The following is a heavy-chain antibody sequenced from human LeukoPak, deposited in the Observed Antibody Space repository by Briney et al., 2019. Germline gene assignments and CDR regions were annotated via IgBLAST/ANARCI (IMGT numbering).Heavy chain of an antibody. CDR1: GYTFTSYD. CDR2: MNSKSGNT. D-gene: IGHD4-23*01. V-gene: IGHV1-8*03. Sequence: ASVKVSCKASGYTFTSYDINWVRQATGQGLGWMGWMNSKSGNTGYAQKFQGRVTITRNTSISTAYMELSSLRSEDTAVYYCATGYGGLMSFDYWGQGTLVTVSS. CDR3: ATGYGGLMSFDY. J-gene: IGHJ4*02.